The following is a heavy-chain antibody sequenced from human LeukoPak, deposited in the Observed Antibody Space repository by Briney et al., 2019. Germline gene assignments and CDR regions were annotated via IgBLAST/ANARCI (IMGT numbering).Heavy chain of an antibody. CDR3: ARACGDIVETATMGSD. CDR2: ISSSTSSI. D-gene: IGHD5-18*01. J-gene: IGHJ4*02. Sequence: PGGSLRLSSAAYRFTFCSCSNNWVRHAPGKGLEWVSSISSSTSSIYYADSVKGRFTISRDNAKNSLYLQMNSLRAEDTAVYYCARACGDIVETATMGSDWGQGTLVTVSS. V-gene: IGHV3-21*01. CDR1: RFTFCSCS.